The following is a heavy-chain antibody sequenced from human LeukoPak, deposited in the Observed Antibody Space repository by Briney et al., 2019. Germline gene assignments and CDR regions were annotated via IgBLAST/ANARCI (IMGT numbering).Heavy chain of an antibody. CDR2: ISGSGGST. CDR1: GFTFSGYG. CDR3: AKGGTYYDYAWGSYRYPLLDY. V-gene: IGHV3-23*01. D-gene: IGHD3-16*02. Sequence: GGSLRLSCAASGFTFSGYGMSWVRQAPGKGLEWVSAISGSGGSTYYADSVKGRFTISRDNSKNTLYLQMNSLRAEDTAVYYCAKGGTYYDYAWGSYRYPLLDYWGQGTLVTVSS. J-gene: IGHJ4*02.